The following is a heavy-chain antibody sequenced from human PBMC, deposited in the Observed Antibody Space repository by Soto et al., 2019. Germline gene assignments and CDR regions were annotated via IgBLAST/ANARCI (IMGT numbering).Heavy chain of an antibody. Sequence: SKTLSLTCTVSVSDITTYYWSWLRQSPGKGLEWIGHIYDTGSTTYNPSLKSRVTISVDTSNKQFSLRLTSVTAADTAVYYCARCPIDHNWFDPWGQGTLVPVSS. J-gene: IGHJ5*02. CDR2: IYDTGST. V-gene: IGHV4-59*01. CDR3: ARCPIDHNWFDP. CDR1: VSDITTYY.